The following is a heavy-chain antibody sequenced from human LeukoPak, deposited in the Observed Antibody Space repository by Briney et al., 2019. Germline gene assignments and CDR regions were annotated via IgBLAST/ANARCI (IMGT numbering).Heavy chain of an antibody. D-gene: IGHD3-10*01. CDR2: INHSGST. CDR3: ARGSGGSGSFDY. Sequence: SETLSLTCAVYGGSFSGYYWSWIRQPPGKGLEWIGEINHSGSTNYNPSLKSRVTISVGTSKNQFSLKLSSVTAADTAVYYCARGSGGSGSFDYWGQGTLVTVSS. V-gene: IGHV4-34*01. J-gene: IGHJ4*02. CDR1: GGSFSGYY.